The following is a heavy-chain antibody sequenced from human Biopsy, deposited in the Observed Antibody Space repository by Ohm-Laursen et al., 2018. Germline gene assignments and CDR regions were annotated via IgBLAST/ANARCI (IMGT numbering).Heavy chain of an antibody. D-gene: IGHD2-21*02. Sequence: SETLSLTCAVFGGSFSGYYWSWIRQPPGKGLEWIGEINHSGSTNNNPSLKSRVTISVDTSKNQFSLKVSSVTAADTAVYYCARGRGYCGGDCYPTYYYNYGIDVWGQGTTVTVSS. CDR2: INHSGST. J-gene: IGHJ6*02. CDR1: GGSFSGYY. V-gene: IGHV4-34*01. CDR3: ARGRGYCGGDCYPTYYYNYGIDV.